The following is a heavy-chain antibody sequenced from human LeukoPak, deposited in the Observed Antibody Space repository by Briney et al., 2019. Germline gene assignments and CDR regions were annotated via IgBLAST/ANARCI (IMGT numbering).Heavy chain of an antibody. CDR3: AREVSRWVDFEF. CDR2: IHHSGST. Sequence: SETLSLTCTVSGGSISSHYWTWIRQPPGKGLEWIGYIHHSGSTNYNPSLKSRVTISLDTSKSQFSLKMTSVTAADTAVYYCAREVSRWVDFEFWGQGTLVTASS. D-gene: IGHD1-14*01. V-gene: IGHV4-59*11. CDR1: GGSISSHY. J-gene: IGHJ4*02.